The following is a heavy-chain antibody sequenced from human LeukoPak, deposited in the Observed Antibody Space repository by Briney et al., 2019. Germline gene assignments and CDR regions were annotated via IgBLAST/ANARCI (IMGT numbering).Heavy chain of an antibody. V-gene: IGHV4-31*11. CDR3: ARAWGDSTNYYYYYGMDV. CDR1: GGSFSGYY. CDR2: IYYSGST. J-gene: IGHJ6*02. D-gene: IGHD2-21*01. Sequence: SETLSLTCAVYGGSFSGYYWSWIRQHPGKGLEWIGYIYYSGSTYYNPSLKSRVTISVDTSKNQFSLKLSSVTAADTAVYYCARAWGDSTNYYYYYGMDVWGQGTTVTVSS.